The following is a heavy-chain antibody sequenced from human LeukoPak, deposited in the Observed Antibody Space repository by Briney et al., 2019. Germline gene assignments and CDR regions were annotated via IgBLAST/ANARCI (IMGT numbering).Heavy chain of an antibody. V-gene: IGHV1-69*13. CDR1: GGTFSSYA. J-gene: IGHJ5*02. CDR2: IIPIFGTA. CDR3: ARVEGLLLGWFDP. D-gene: IGHD1-26*01. Sequence: SVKVSCTASGGTFSSYAISWVRQAPGQGLEWMGGIIPIFGTANYAQKFQGRVTITADESTSTAYMELSSLRSEDTAVYYCARVEGLLLGWFDPWGQGTLVTVAS.